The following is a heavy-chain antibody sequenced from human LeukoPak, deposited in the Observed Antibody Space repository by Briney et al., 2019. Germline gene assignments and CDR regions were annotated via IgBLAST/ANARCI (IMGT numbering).Heavy chain of an antibody. D-gene: IGHD5-18*01. CDR1: GGTFSSYA. CDR3: ARVTANTFDY. V-gene: IGHV1-18*01. J-gene: IGHJ4*02. CDR2: ISAYNGNT. Sequence: ASVKVSCKASGGTFSSYAISWVRQAPGQGLEWMGWISAYNGNTNYAQKLQGRVTMTTDTSTSTAYMELRSLRSDDTAVYYCARVTANTFDYWGQGTLVIVSS.